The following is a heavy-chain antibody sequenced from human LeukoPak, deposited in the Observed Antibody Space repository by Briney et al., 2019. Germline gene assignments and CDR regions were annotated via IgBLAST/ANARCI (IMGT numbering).Heavy chain of an antibody. CDR3: AKDSGYDFLDY. CDR2: ISYDGSNK. V-gene: IGHV3-30*18. Sequence: GGSLRLSCAASGFTFSSYGMHWVRQAPGKGLEWVAVISYDGSNKYYADSVKGRFTISRDNSKNTLYLQMNSLRAEDTAVYYCAKDSGYDFLDYWGQGTLVTVSS. J-gene: IGHJ4*02. D-gene: IGHD5-12*01. CDR1: GFTFSSYG.